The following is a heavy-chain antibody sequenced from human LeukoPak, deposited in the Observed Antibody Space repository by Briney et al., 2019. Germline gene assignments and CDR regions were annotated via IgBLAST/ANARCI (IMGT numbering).Heavy chain of an antibody. J-gene: IGHJ5*02. Sequence: GGSLRLSCAASGFTFSSYAMSWVRQAPGKGLEWVSAISGSGGSTYYADSVKGRFTISRDNSKNTLYLQMNSLRAEDTAVYYCAKSNSDHLLRRRSGHNWFDPWGQGTLVTVSS. V-gene: IGHV3-23*01. CDR3: AKSNSDHLLRRRSGHNWFDP. CDR1: GFTFSSYA. CDR2: ISGSGGST. D-gene: IGHD2-2*01.